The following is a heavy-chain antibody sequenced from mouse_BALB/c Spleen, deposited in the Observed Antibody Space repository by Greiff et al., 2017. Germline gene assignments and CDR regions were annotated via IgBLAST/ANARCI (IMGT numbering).Heavy chain of an antibody. CDR2: IYPGNSDT. J-gene: IGHJ4*01. D-gene: IGHD1-1*01. CDR3: TRSSHYYGSSYGYAMDY. CDR1: GYTFTSYW. Sequence: VQLQQSGTVLARPGASVKMSCKASGYTFTSYWMHWVKQRPGQGLEWIGAIYPGNSDTSYNQKFKGKAKLTAVTSTSTAYMELSSLTNEDSAVYYCTRSSHYYGSSYGYAMDYWGQGTSVTVSS. V-gene: IGHV1-5*01.